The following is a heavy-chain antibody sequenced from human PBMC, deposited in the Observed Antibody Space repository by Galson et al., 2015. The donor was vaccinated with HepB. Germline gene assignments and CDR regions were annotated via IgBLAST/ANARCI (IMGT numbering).Heavy chain of an antibody. Sequence: PALVKPTQALTLTCSFSGFSISTRGMCVSWIRQPPGKALEWLALLSWDDNKYYSTSLKTRLTISKDPSKNQVVLTMTNMDPVDTGIYYCARMIAVTSGEYHYYGMDVWGQGTTVTVSS. CDR1: GFSISTRGMC. D-gene: IGHD4-17*01. V-gene: IGHV2-70*01. J-gene: IGHJ6*02. CDR3: ARMIAVTSGEYHYYGMDV. CDR2: LSWDDNK.